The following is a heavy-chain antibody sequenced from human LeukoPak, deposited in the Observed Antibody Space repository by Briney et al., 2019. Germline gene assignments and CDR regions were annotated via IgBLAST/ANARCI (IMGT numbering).Heavy chain of an antibody. CDR3: AKYTSGTSYRGLDQ. D-gene: IGHD3-10*01. CDR2: ISGSDGST. CDR1: GFTFAGYA. J-gene: IGHJ4*02. V-gene: IGHV3-23*01. Sequence: PGGPLSLSWPAFGFTFAGYAMTWFRKAQGKGLEWVSLISGSDGSTYYADSVKGRFTISRDDSKNTVYLQMNSLRAEDTAVYSCAKYTSGTSYRGLDQWGQGTLVTVSS.